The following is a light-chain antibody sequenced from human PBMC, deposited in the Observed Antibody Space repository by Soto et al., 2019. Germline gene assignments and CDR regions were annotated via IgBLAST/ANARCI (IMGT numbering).Light chain of an antibody. Sequence: DIHMTHSPSTLSLSLVDRVTITCRASQTIISWLAWYQQKPGKAPKLLIYKSSTLKSGVPSRFSGSGSGTEFTLTISSLQPDDFATYYCQQYNSYSEAFGQGTKVDIK. CDR1: QTIISW. CDR2: KSS. J-gene: IGKJ1*01. V-gene: IGKV1-5*03. CDR3: QQYNSYSEA.